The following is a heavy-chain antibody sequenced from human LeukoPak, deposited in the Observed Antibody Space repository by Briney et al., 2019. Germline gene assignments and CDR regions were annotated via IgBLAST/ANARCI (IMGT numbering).Heavy chain of an antibody. V-gene: IGHV1-2*02. D-gene: IGHD3-22*01. CDR3: ARGGVYDSSGYPFGP. J-gene: IGHJ5*02. CDR1: GYTFTGYY. Sequence: GASVKVPCKASGYTFTGYYMHWVRQAPGQGLEWMGWINPNSGGTNYAQKFQGRVTMTRDTSISTAYMELSRLRSDDTAVYYCARGGVYDSSGYPFGPWGQGTLVTVSS. CDR2: INPNSGGT.